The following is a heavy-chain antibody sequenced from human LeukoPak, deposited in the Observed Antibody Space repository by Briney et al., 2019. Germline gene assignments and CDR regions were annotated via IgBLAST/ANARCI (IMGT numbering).Heavy chain of an antibody. CDR2: ISGDGGST. CDR1: GFTFDDYA. CDR3: ANVRVDYFDAFDI. J-gene: IGHJ3*02. Sequence: GGSLRLSCAASGFTFDDYAMHWVRQAPGKGLEWFSLISGDGGSTYYADSVKGRFTISRDNSKNTLYLQMNSLRAEDTAVYYCANVRVDYFDAFDIWGQGTMVTLSS. V-gene: IGHV3-43*02. D-gene: IGHD2/OR15-2a*01.